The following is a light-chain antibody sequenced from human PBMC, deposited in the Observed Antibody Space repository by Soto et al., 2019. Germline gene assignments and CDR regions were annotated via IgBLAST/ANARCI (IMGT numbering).Light chain of an antibody. J-gene: IGLJ2*01. Sequence: QSALTQPASVSGSPGQSITISCTGTSSDVGGYNYVCWYQHHPGKAPKLIIHDVSNRPSGVSHRFSGSKSGNTASLSISGFQAEDEADYYCSSYTSSSTVVFGGETKLTVL. CDR2: DVS. CDR1: SSDVGGYNY. CDR3: SSYTSSSTVV. V-gene: IGLV2-14*03.